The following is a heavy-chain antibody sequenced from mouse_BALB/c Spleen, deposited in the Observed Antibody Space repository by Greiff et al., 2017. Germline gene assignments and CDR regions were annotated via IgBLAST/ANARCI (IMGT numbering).Heavy chain of an antibody. D-gene: IGHD2-3*01. J-gene: IGHJ4*01. CDR3: ARPIYDGYYDAMDY. CDR1: GFTFSSFG. CDR2: ISSGSSTI. Sequence: EVMLVESGGGLVQPGGSRKLSCAASGFTFSSFGMHWVRQAPEKGLEWVAYISSGSSTIYYADTVKGRFTISRDNPKNTLFLQMTSLRSEDTAMYYCARPIYDGYYDAMDYWGQGTSVTVSS. V-gene: IGHV5-17*02.